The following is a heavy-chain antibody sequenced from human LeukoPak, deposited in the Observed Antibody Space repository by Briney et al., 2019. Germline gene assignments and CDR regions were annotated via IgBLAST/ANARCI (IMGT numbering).Heavy chain of an antibody. V-gene: IGHV3-48*03. CDR1: GFTFSIYE. Sequence: GGSLRLLCVGSGFTFSIYEMNWVRQAPGKGLEWVSYIRSSGSIIHYADSVKGRFTISRDNAKNSLFLQMNSLRAEDTAVYYCARLDSGTYSPPFDYWGQGTLVTVSS. CDR2: IRSSGSII. D-gene: IGHD1-26*01. CDR3: ARLDSGTYSPPFDY. J-gene: IGHJ4*02.